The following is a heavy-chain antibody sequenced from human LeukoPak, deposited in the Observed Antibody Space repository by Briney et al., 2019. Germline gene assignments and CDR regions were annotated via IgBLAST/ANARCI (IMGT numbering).Heavy chain of an antibody. J-gene: IGHJ4*02. CDR3: ATAIFGVVSHSDY. D-gene: IGHD3-3*01. CDR1: GFTFSSYG. V-gene: IGHV3-30*03. Sequence: GGSLRLSCAASGFTFSSYGMHWVRQAPGKGLEWVAVISYDGSNKYYADSVKGRFTISRDNSKNTLYLQMNSLRAEDTAVYYCATAIFGVVSHSDYWXQGTLVTVSS. CDR2: ISYDGSNK.